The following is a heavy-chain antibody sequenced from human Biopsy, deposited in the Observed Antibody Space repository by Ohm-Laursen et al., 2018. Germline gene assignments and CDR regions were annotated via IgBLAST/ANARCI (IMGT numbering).Heavy chain of an antibody. D-gene: IGHD6-13*01. CDR1: VGSIQRFY. J-gene: IGHJ5*02. V-gene: IGHV4-4*07. Sequence: SQTLSLTWTVCVGSIQRFYWSWIRPPAAKGLEWIGRLYSSGSINYNPSLKSRVTMSVDTSKNQFSLILSSMTAADTAVYYCAREPRIAAVAYFDPWGQGTLVTVSS. CDR3: AREPRIAAVAYFDP. CDR2: LYSSGSI.